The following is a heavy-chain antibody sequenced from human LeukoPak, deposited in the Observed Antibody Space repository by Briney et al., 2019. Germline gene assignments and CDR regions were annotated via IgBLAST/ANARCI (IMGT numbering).Heavy chain of an antibody. CDR3: ARDGLPYYYDSSGFHLPHFDC. CDR2: ISAYKGNA. CDR1: GYTFTNYG. D-gene: IGHD3-22*01. V-gene: IGHV1-18*01. Sequence: ASVTVSCTASGYTFTNYGITWVRQAPEQGLECMGWISAYKGNANYAQKFQDRITMTTDPSTSAAYMELRSLRSDDTAMYYCARDGLPYYYDSSGFHLPHFDCWGQGTLVTVSS. J-gene: IGHJ4*02.